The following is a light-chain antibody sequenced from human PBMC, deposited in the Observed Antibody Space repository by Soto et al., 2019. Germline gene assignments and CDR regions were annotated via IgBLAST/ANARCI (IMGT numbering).Light chain of an antibody. V-gene: IGKV3D-15*01. Sequence: EIQMTQSPATLSVSPGETVTLSCRASQGVTRSRVAWYQQKPGQAPRLLMYDGSTRAFGIPARFSGSGSGTEFTLTISSLQSGDLAVYHCQQYGNGPPWTFGQGTKV. J-gene: IGKJ1*01. CDR2: DGS. CDR3: QQYGNGPPWT. CDR1: QGVTRS.